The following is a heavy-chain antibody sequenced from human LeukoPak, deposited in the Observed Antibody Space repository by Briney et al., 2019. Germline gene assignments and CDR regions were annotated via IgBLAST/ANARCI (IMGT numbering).Heavy chain of an antibody. J-gene: IGHJ5*02. CDR3: ARGDIVVVPAANGFDP. Sequence: SETLSLTCTVSGGSISSGDYYWRWIRQPPGKGLEWIGYIYYSGSTYYNPSLKSRVTISVDTSKNQFSLKLSSVTAADTAVHYCARGDIVVVPAANGFDPWGQGTLVTVSS. CDR2: IYYSGST. V-gene: IGHV4-30-4*08. CDR1: GGSISSGDYY. D-gene: IGHD2-2*01.